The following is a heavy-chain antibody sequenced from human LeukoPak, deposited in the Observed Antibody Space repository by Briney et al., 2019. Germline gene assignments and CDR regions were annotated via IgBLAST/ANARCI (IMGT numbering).Heavy chain of an antibody. CDR3: ARGSTYYDFWSGYYTFCYFDY. D-gene: IGHD3-3*01. V-gene: IGHV4-34*01. Sequence: GSLRLSCAASGFTFSSYAMSWIRQPPGKGLEWIGEINHSGSTNYNPSLKSRVTISVDTSKNQFSLKLSSVTAADTAVYYCARGSTYYDFWSGYYTFCYFDYWGQGTLVTVSS. CDR1: GFTFSSYA. CDR2: INHSGST. J-gene: IGHJ4*02.